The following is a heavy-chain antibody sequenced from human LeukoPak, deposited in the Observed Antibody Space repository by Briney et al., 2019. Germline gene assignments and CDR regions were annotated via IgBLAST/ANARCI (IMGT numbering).Heavy chain of an antibody. CDR3: ARDPGVVAFHYFDF. CDR2: IGGRGGST. CDR1: GFTFSSHA. D-gene: IGHD3-3*01. Sequence: GGSLRLSCVASGFTFSSHAMAWVRQAPGKGLEWVSAIGGRGGSTYYADSVKGRFTISRDNSKNTLYLRMNSLRAEDTALYHCARDPGVVAFHYFDFWGQGTLVTVSS. J-gene: IGHJ4*02. V-gene: IGHV3-23*01.